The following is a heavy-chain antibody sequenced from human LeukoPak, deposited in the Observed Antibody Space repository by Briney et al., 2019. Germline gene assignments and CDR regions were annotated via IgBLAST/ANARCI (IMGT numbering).Heavy chain of an antibody. D-gene: IGHD5-24*01. Sequence: SVKVSCKASGGTFSSYAISWVRQAPGQGLEWMGGIIPIFGTANYAQKFQGRVTITTDESTSTAYVELSSLRSEDTAVYYCASSPRGWLQPWGQGTLVTVSS. J-gene: IGHJ5*02. CDR3: ASSPRGWLQP. CDR2: IIPIFGTA. V-gene: IGHV1-69*05. CDR1: GGTFSSYA.